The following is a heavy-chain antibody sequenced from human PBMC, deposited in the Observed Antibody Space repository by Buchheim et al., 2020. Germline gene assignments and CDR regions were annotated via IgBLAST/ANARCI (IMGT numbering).Heavy chain of an antibody. CDR1: GFTFSTYN. CDR2: IRNSGSDI. D-gene: IGHD2-2*01. Sequence: EVQLVESGGGLVKPGGSLRLSCAASGFTFSTYNINWVRQAPGKGLEWVSSIRNSGSDIYYADSVKGRFTISRDNAKNSLYLQMNSLRAEDTGVYYCAKDLVVPAAAYYYYYGMDVWGQGTT. CDR3: AKDLVVPAAAYYYYYGMDV. J-gene: IGHJ6*02. V-gene: IGHV3-21*01.